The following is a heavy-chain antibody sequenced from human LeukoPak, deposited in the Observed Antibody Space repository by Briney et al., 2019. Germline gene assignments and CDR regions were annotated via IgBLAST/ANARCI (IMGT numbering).Heavy chain of an antibody. CDR1: GGSFSGYY. D-gene: IGHD6-13*01. V-gene: IGHV4-34*01. CDR2: ISHSGIT. CDR3: ARGRGAEAGTGY. J-gene: IGHJ4*02. Sequence: SETLSPTCAVYGGSFSGYYWSWIRQSPGKGLEWIGEISHSGITNHNPSLKSRVTISVDTSKNQFSLNLRSVTAADTAVYYCARGRGAEAGTGYWGQGTLVTVSS.